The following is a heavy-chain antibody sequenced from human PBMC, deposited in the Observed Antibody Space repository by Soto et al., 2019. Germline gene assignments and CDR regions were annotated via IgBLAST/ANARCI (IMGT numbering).Heavy chain of an antibody. Sequence: ASVKVSCKASGYTFTSYGISWVRQAPGQGLEWMGWISAYNGNTNYAQKLQGRVTMTTDTSTSTAYMELRSLRSDDTAVYYCARAKSTVTYYYYYYMDVWGKGTTVTVSS. CDR3: ARAKSTVTYYYYYYMDV. CDR2: ISAYNGNT. CDR1: GYTFTSYG. J-gene: IGHJ6*03. D-gene: IGHD4-4*01. V-gene: IGHV1-18*01.